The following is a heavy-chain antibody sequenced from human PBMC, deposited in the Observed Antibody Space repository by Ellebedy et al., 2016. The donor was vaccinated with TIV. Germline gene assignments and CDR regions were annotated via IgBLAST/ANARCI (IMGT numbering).Heavy chain of an antibody. Sequence: GESLKISCKGSGYSFTSYWIGWVRQMPGKGLEWMGIIYPGDSDTGYSPSFQGQVTIPADKSISTAYLQWSSLKASDTAMYYCARRDSMIVVVTGAFDIWGQGTMVTVSS. CDR1: GYSFTSYW. J-gene: IGHJ3*02. CDR3: ARRDSMIVVVTGAFDI. V-gene: IGHV5-51*01. D-gene: IGHD3-22*01. CDR2: IYPGDSDT.